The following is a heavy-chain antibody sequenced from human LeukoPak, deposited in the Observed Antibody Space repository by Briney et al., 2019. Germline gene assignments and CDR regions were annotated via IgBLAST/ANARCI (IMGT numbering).Heavy chain of an antibody. CDR2: IYYSGST. CDR3: ARVDYGAHRGAFDI. D-gene: IGHD4-17*01. J-gene: IGHJ3*02. V-gene: IGHV4-59*12. Sequence: SETLSLTCTVSGGSISSYYWSWIRQPPGKGLEWIGYIYYSGSTNYNPSLKSRVTISVDTSKNQFSLKLSSVTAADTAVYYCARVDYGAHRGAFDIWGQGTMVTVSS. CDR1: GGSISSYY.